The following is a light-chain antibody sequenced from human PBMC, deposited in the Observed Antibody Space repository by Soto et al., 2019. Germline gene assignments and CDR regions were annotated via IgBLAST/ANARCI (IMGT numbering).Light chain of an antibody. CDR2: DND. V-gene: IGLV1-51*01. J-gene: IGLJ3*02. CDR1: SSNIGHNY. Sequence: QSVLTQPPSVSAAPGQKVTISCSGSSSNIGHNYVSWYQQLPGTAPTLLIYDNDKRPSGIPDRFSGAKSGTSATLDITGLQTGDEADYYCGTWDSSLSAGVFGGGTKLTVL. CDR3: GTWDSSLSAGV.